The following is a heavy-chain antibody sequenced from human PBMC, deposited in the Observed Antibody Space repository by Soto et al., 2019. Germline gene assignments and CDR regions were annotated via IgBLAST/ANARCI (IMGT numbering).Heavy chain of an antibody. CDR3: ARGAKNYYYYMDV. Sequence: SETLSLTCLVSGGSISSGDYYWSWIRQHPGKGLEWIGYIYYSGSTNYNPSLKSRVTISVDTSKNQFSLKLSSVTAADTAVYYCARGAKNYYYYMDVWGKGTTVTVSS. CDR1: GGSISSGDYY. J-gene: IGHJ6*03. CDR2: IYYSGST. V-gene: IGHV4-61*08.